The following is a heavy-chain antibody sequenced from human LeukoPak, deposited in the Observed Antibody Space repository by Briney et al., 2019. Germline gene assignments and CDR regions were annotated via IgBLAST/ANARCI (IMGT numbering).Heavy chain of an antibody. CDR2: MNPNSGNT. Sequence: ASVRVSCKASGYTFTSYDINWVRQATGQGLEWMGRMNPNSGNTGYAQKFQGRVTMTRNTSISTAYMELSSLRSEDTAVYYCARGHYSNRHDYWFDPWGQGTLVTVSS. CDR3: ARGHYSNRHDYWFDP. V-gene: IGHV1-8*01. J-gene: IGHJ5*02. CDR1: GYTFTSYD. D-gene: IGHD4-11*01.